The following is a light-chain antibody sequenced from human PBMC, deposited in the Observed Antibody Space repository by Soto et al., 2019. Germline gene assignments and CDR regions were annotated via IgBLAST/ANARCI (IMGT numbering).Light chain of an antibody. J-gene: IGLJ2*01. CDR1: RSNSGAGYD. CDR3: QSYDSSLSGNVV. Sequence: QSVLTQPPSVSGAPGQRVTISCTGSRSNSGAGYDVHWYQQFPGTVPKLLIYGNSNRPSGVPDRFSGSKSGTSASLAITGLQAEDEADYYCQSYDSSLSGNVVFGGGTKLTVL. V-gene: IGLV1-40*01. CDR2: GNS.